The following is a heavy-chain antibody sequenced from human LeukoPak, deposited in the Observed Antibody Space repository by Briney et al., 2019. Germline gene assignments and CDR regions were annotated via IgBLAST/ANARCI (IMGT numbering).Heavy chain of an antibody. Sequence: GGSLRLSCAASGFTFSSYGMHWVRQAPGKGLEWVAVIWYDGSNKYYADSVKGRFTISRDNSKNTLYLRMNSLRAEDTAVYYCARDARYDILTGYSDNYFDYWGQGTLVTVSS. CDR3: ARDARYDILTGYSDNYFDY. V-gene: IGHV3-33*01. J-gene: IGHJ4*02. CDR1: GFTFSSYG. CDR2: IWYDGSNK. D-gene: IGHD3-9*01.